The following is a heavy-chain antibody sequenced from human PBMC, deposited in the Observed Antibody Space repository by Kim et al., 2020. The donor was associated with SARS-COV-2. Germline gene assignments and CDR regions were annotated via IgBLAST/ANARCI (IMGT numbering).Heavy chain of an antibody. Sequence: GGSLRLSCAASGFTFSRYAMHWVRQAPGKGLEWVAVISYDGSNKYYADSVKGRFTISRDNSKNTLYLQMNSLRAEDTAVYFCARDGVATLPGYWGQGTLVTVSS. CDR1: GFTFSRYA. CDR3: ARDGVATLPGY. D-gene: IGHD5-12*01. V-gene: IGHV3-30*04. J-gene: IGHJ4*02. CDR2: ISYDGSNK.